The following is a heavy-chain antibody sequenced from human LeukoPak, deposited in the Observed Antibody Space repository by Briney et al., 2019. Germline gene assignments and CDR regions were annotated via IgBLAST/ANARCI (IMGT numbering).Heavy chain of an antibody. CDR3: ARARFGGATRRGDFDY. CDR2: TSSSSSYI. Sequence: GGSLRLSCAASGFTFSSYSMNWVRQAPGKGLECVSSTSSSSSYIYYADSVKGRFTISRDNAKNSLYLQMNSLRAEDTAVYYCARARFGGATRRGDFDYWGQGTLVTVSS. V-gene: IGHV3-21*01. CDR1: GFTFSSYS. J-gene: IGHJ4*02. D-gene: IGHD1-26*01.